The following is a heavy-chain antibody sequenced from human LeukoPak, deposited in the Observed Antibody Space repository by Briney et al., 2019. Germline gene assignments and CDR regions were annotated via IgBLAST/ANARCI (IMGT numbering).Heavy chain of an antibody. J-gene: IGHJ4*02. CDR3: AKDRPAYGDYYFDY. V-gene: IGHV3-30*18. CDR2: ISYDGSNK. D-gene: IGHD4-17*01. CDR1: GFTFSSYG. Sequence: PPGRSLRLSCAASGFTFSSYGMHWVRQAPGKGLEWVAVISYDGSNKYYADSVKGRFTISRDNAKNSLYLQMNSLRAEDTAVYYCAKDRPAYGDYYFDYWGQGTLVTVSS.